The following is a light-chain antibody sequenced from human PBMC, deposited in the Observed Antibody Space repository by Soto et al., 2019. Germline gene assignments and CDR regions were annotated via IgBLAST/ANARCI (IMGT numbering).Light chain of an antibody. V-gene: IGLV2-14*01. J-gene: IGLJ2*01. CDR3: SSYTFSSTLVV. CDR1: SSDVGGYKY. CDR2: EVT. Sequence: QSVLTQPASVSGSPGQSITISCTGSSSDVGGYKYVSWYQQHPGKAPRLIIYEVTNRPSGISDRFSGSKSGNTASLTISGLQAEDEADYYCSSYTFSSTLVVFGGGTKLTVL.